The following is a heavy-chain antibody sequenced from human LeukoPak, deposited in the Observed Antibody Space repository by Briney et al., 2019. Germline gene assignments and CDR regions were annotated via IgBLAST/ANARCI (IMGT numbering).Heavy chain of an antibody. D-gene: IGHD1-1*01. Sequence: PSETLSLTCTVSGGSISSSSYYWGWIRQPPGKGLEWIGSIYYSGTTYYYPSLKSRVTISVDTSKSQFSLKLSSVNAADTAVYYCAKQYTDSWNGGFDPWGQGTLVTVSS. CDR3: AKQYTDSWNGGFDP. CDR2: IYYSGTT. CDR1: GGSISSSSYY. V-gene: IGHV4-39*01. J-gene: IGHJ5*02.